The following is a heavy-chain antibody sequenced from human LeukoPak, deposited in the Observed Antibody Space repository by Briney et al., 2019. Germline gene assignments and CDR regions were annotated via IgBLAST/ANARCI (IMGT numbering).Heavy chain of an antibody. V-gene: IGHV4-34*01. CDR1: GGSFSGYY. Sequence: PSETLSLTCAVYGGSFSGYYWSWIRQPPGKGLEWIGEISHSGSTNYNPSLKSRVTISVDTSKNQFSLKLSSVTAADTAVYYCARGPRWGAFDIWGQGTMVTVSS. CDR3: ARGPRWGAFDI. J-gene: IGHJ3*02. CDR2: ISHSGST. D-gene: IGHD5-24*01.